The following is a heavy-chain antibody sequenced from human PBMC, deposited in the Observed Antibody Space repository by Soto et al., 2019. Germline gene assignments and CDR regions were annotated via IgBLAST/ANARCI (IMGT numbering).Heavy chain of an antibody. CDR1: GYGFTTYG. Sequence: QVHLVQSGAEVKKPGASVKVSCKGSGYGFTTYGITWVRQAPGQGLEWMAWISAHNGNTNYAQKLPGRVTGTRDTSTSTAYMELRSLRSDDTAVYYCARGRYGDYWGQGALVTVSS. CDR3: ARGRYGDY. D-gene: IGHD1-1*01. CDR2: ISAHNGNT. J-gene: IGHJ4*02. V-gene: IGHV1-18*01.